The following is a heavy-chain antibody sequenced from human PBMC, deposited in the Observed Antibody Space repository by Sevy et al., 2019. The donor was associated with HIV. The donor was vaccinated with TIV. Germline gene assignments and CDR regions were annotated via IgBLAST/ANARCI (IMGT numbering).Heavy chain of an antibody. CDR1: GYTLTKLS. CDR2: FDPEDGET. D-gene: IGHD3-22*01. V-gene: IGHV1-24*01. J-gene: IGHJ4*02. CDR3: ATTTDYYDSSGCPFDD. Sequence: ASVKVSCKVSGYTLTKLSMHWVRQAPGKGPEWMGSFDPEDGETIYAQKLQGRVTMTEDTSTDTAYMELSSLRSEDTAVYYCATTTDYYDSSGCPFDDWGQGTLVTVSS.